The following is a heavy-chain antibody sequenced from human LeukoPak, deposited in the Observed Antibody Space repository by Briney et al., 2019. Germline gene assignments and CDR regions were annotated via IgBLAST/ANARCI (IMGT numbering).Heavy chain of an antibody. CDR2: ISSNGGNT. D-gene: IGHD2-21*02. CDR1: GFTFSSYV. CDR3: ARDGGTYCGGDCYGD. V-gene: IGHV3-64*01. Sequence: GGSLRLSCPPSGFTFSSYVIHWVRQAPGKGLEYVSGISSNGGNTHYANSVKGRFTISRDNSKNTLYLQMGSLRAEDMAVYYCARDGGTYCGGDCYGDWGQGTLVTVSS. J-gene: IGHJ4*02.